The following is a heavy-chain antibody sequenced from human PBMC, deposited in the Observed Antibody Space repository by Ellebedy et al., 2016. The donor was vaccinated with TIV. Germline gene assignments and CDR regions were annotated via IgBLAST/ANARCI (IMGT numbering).Heavy chain of an antibody. J-gene: IGHJ5*02. CDR3: ARGSELIGEWLRS. V-gene: IGHV3-33*01. D-gene: IGHD5-12*01. Sequence: GESLKISXAASGFTFSSYGMHWVRQAPGKGLEWVAVIWYDGSNKYYADSVKGRFTISRDNSKNTLYLQMNSLRAEDTAVYYCARGSELIGEWLRSWGQGTLVTVSS. CDR1: GFTFSSYG. CDR2: IWYDGSNK.